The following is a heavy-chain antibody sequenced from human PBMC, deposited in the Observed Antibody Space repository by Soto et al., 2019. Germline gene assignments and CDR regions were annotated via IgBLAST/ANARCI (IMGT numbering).Heavy chain of an antibody. J-gene: IGHJ4*02. D-gene: IGHD6-19*01. CDR1: GGSISSYY. CDR3: ARGGWKLFDY. Sequence: SETLSLTCTVSGGSISSYYWSWIRQPPGKGLEWIGYINYSGSTNYNPSLKSRVTISVDTSKNQFSLKLSSVTAADTAVYYCARGGWKLFDYWGQGTLVTVSS. V-gene: IGHV4-59*01. CDR2: INYSGST.